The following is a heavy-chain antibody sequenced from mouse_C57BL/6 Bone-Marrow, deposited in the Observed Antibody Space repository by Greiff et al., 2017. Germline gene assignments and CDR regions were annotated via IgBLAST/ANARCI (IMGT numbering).Heavy chain of an antibody. J-gene: IGHJ3*01. CDR1: GYSITSGYY. Sequence: VQLKESGPGLVKPSQSLSLTCSVTGYSITSGYYWNWIRQFPGNTLEWMGYISYDGSNNYNPSLKNRISITRDTSKNQFFLKLNSVTTEDTATYYCARGHYGSSPWFAYWGQGTLVTVSA. D-gene: IGHD1-1*01. CDR2: ISYDGSN. CDR3: ARGHYGSSPWFAY. V-gene: IGHV3-6*01.